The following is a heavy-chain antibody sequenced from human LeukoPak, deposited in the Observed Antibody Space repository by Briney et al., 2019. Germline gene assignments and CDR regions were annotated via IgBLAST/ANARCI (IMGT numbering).Heavy chain of an antibody. V-gene: IGHV1-46*01. J-gene: IGHJ5*02. CDR3: ARDLNWFDP. CDR2: INPSGGST. Sequence: ASVKVSCKASGYTFTSYYMHWVRQAPGQGLEWMETINPSGGSTTYAEKFQGRVTVTSDTSTSTVYMELSSLRSEDTAVYYCARDLNWFDPWGQGALVTVSS. CDR1: GYTFTSYY.